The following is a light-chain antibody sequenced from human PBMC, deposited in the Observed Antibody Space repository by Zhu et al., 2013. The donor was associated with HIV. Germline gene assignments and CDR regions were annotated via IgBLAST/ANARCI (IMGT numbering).Light chain of an antibody. CDR1: SSNIGAGYD. CDR2: RNN. CDR3: AAWDDRVSAWV. J-gene: IGLJ3*02. V-gene: IGLV1-40*01. Sequence: QSVLTQPPSVSGAPGQRVTISCTGSSSNIGAGYDVHWYQQLPGTAPKLLIYRNNNRPSGVPDRFSGSKSGTSASLAISGLRSDDEADYYCAAWDDRVSAWVFGGGTKLTVL.